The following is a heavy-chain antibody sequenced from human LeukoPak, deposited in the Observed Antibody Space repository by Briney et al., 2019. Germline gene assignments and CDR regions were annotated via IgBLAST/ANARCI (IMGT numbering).Heavy chain of an antibody. J-gene: IGHJ6*03. D-gene: IGHD3-9*01. CDR3: ARDAFDWRYYYYYMDV. V-gene: IGHV4-59*01. Sequence: SETLSLTCTVSGGSISGSYWSWIRQSPGKGLEWIGYIFYSGSTNYNPSLKSRATMSVDTSKNQFSLKVTSVIAADTAVYYCARDAFDWRYYYYYMDVWGKGTTVTVSS. CDR1: GGSISGSY. CDR2: IFYSGST.